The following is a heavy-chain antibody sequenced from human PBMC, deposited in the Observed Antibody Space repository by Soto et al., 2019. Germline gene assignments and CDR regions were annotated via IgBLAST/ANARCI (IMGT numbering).Heavy chain of an antibody. CDR3: ARDEGIVYSSGWFDP. J-gene: IGHJ5*02. CDR1: GGSISSYY. D-gene: IGHD6-25*01. V-gene: IGHV4-59*01. CDR2: IYYSGST. Sequence: SETLSLTCTVSGGSISSYYWSWIRQPPGKGLEWIGYIYYSGSTNYNPSLKSRVAISVDTSKNQFSLKLSSVTAADTAVYYCARDEGIVYSSGWFDPWGQGTLVTVSS.